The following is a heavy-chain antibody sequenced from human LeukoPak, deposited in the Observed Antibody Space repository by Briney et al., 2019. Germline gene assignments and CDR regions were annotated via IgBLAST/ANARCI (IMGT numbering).Heavy chain of an antibody. CDR1: SYTFTRYG. Sequence: ASVKVSCKASSYTFTRYGISWVRQAPGQGLEWMGWISGSNGNTNYAQKFQGRVSMTADASTSTAYMELRSLRSDDTAVYYCARSGRGTYYYFDLWGQGTLVTVSS. D-gene: IGHD1-26*01. J-gene: IGHJ4*02. CDR2: ISGSNGNT. V-gene: IGHV1-18*01. CDR3: ARSGRGTYYYFDL.